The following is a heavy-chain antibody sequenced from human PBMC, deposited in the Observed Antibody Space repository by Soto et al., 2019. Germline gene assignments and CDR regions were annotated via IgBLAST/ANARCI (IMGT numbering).Heavy chain of an antibody. V-gene: IGHV3-64*01. CDR2: ISSNGGST. D-gene: IGHD3-9*01. CDR1: GFTFSSYA. CDR3: ARAPLKTYYDILTGYYYFDY. Sequence: GGSLRLSCAASGFTFSSYAMHWVRQAPGKGLEYVSAISSNGGSTYYANSVKGRFTISRDNSKNTLYLQMGSLRAEDMAVYYCARAPLKTYYDILTGYYYFDYWGQGTLVTVSS. J-gene: IGHJ4*02.